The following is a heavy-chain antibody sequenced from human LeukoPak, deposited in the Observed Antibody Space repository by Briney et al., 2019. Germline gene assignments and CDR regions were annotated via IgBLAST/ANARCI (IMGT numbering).Heavy chain of an antibody. D-gene: IGHD3-22*01. CDR3: AGALYYYDSKRYYFDY. V-gene: IGHV1-69*04. Sequence: SVTVSCRASGGTFSSYAISWVRQAPGQGLEWMGRIIPILGIANYAQKFQGRVTITADKSTSTAYMELSSLRSEDTAVYYCAGALYYYDSKRYYFDYWGQGTLVTVSS. J-gene: IGHJ4*02. CDR1: GGTFSSYA. CDR2: IIPILGIA.